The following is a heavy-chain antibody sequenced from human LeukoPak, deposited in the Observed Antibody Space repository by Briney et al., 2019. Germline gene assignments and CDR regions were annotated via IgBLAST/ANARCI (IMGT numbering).Heavy chain of an antibody. V-gene: IGHV1-46*01. CDR2: INPTGGST. D-gene: IGHD3-3*01. Sequence: GASVKVSCKASGYTFTSYYMHWVRQAPGQGLEWMGLINPTGGSTGYAQKFQGRVTMTRDMSTSTDYMELSSLRSDDMAVYYCARGVGGVDYDFWSGYQHYFDYWGQGTLVTVSS. CDR1: GYTFTSYY. CDR3: ARGVGGVDYDFWSGYQHYFDY. J-gene: IGHJ4*02.